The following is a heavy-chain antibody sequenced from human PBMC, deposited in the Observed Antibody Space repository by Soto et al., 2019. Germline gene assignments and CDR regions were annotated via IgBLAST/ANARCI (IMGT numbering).Heavy chain of an antibody. CDR3: ARGRNEDDILTGYKY. J-gene: IGHJ4*02. V-gene: IGHV5-51*01. CDR2: IYPGDSDT. CDR1: GYSFTSYW. Sequence: HGESLKISCKGSGYSFTSYWIGWVRQMPGKGLEWMGIIYPGDSDTRYSPSFQGQVTISADKSISTAYLQWSSLKASDTAMYYCARGRNEDDILTGYKYWGQGTLVTVSS. D-gene: IGHD3-9*01.